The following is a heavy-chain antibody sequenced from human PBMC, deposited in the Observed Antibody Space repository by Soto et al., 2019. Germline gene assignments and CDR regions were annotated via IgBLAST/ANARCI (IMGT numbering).Heavy chain of an antibody. CDR3: ARKDKYYFGSGSYDLLDY. J-gene: IGHJ4*02. CDR2: ANQSGST. Sequence: LVTLSLTCAVYGGSFSGYHWSWFREFPGGGLEWLAGANQSGSTNYGPSLNSRVTLSVDTSKIQFSLKVTSVTGADTAVYYCARKDKYYFGSGSYDLLDYWGQGTLVTVSS. CDR1: GGSFSGYH. V-gene: IGHV4-34*01. D-gene: IGHD3-10*01.